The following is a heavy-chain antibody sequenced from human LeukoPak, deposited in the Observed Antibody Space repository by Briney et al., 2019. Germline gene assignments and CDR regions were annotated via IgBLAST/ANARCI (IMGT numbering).Heavy chain of an antibody. CDR2: IKQDGSEK. D-gene: IGHD3-16*01. Sequence: GGSLRLSCSASGFIFSNYWMTWVRQAPGKGLEWVANIKQDGSEKYYVDSVKGRFTISRDNDKKSLYLQMNSLRAEDTAVYFCARDMIILQSWGQGTLVTVSS. CDR3: ARDMIILQS. J-gene: IGHJ5*02. V-gene: IGHV3-7*04. CDR1: GFIFSNYW.